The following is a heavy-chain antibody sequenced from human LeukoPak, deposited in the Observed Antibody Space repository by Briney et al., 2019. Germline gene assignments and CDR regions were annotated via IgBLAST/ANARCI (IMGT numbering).Heavy chain of an antibody. J-gene: IGHJ3*02. CDR1: GGSISSSSYY. V-gene: IGHV4-39*01. CDR2: IYYSGST. CDR3: ARVLPGTVAVAGTRVFDI. D-gene: IGHD6-19*01. Sequence: SETLSLTCTVSGGSISSSSYYWGWIRQPPGKGLEWIGSIYYSGSTYYNPSLKSRVTISVDTSKNQFSLKLSSVTAADTAVHYCARVLPGTVAVAGTRVFDIWGQGTMVTVSS.